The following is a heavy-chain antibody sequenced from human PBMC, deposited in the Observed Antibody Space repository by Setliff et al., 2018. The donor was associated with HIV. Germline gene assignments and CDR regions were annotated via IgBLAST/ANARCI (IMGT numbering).Heavy chain of an antibody. Sequence: NPSETLSLTCTVSGGFLNGYFWTWIRQPPGKGLEWIGYVYYSGSTNYSPSLKSRVTISVDTSKNQFSLRLTSVTAADTAVYYCARVLTYFSDTSGRNGYFDLWGRGALVTVSS. D-gene: IGHD3-22*01. CDR2: VYYSGST. CDR3: ARVLTYFSDTSGRNGYFDL. V-gene: IGHV4-59*01. J-gene: IGHJ2*01. CDR1: GGFLNGYF.